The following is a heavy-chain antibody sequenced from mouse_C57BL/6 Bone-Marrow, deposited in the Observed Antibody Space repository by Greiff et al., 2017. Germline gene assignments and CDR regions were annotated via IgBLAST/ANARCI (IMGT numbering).Heavy chain of an antibody. CDR1: SYTFTSYG. J-gene: IGHJ4*01. CDR3: ARCYDYYYAMDY. D-gene: IGHD2-4*01. V-gene: IGHV1-81*01. CDR2: IYPRSGNT. Sequence: VKLMESGPVLVKPGASVKMSCKASSYTFTSYGISWVKQRTGQGLEWIGEIYPRSGNTYYNEKFKGKATLTADKSSSTAYMELRSLTSEDSAVYFCARCYDYYYAMDYWGQGTSVTVSS.